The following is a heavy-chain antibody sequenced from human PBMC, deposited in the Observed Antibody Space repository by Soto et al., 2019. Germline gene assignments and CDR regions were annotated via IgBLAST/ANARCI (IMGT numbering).Heavy chain of an antibody. J-gene: IGHJ6*02. D-gene: IGHD3-10*01. CDR2: ISGSGRNT. CDR1: GFTFSNYA. Sequence: EVQMLESGGGLVHPGGSLRLSCAASGFTFSNYAMNWVRQAPGKGLEWVSSISGSGRNTYYADSVKGLLTISRDSSKNTLYLQMNSLRVEDTGVYYCAKDLNGSGSFTSYYHYGMDVWGQGTTVTVSS. V-gene: IGHV3-23*01. CDR3: AKDLNGSGSFTSYYHYGMDV.